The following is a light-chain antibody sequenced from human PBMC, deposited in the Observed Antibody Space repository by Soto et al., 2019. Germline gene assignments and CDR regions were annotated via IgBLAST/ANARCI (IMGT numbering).Light chain of an antibody. CDR2: AAT. CDR3: QQANSFCFT. V-gene: IGKV1-12*01. Sequence: DIQMTQSPSSVSASVGDRVTITCRASQGISSWLAWYQQKPGKAPKLLIYAATSLQSGVPSKVSGSAAGTDFTRTISGLQPEDFAPYYCQQANSFCFTFGPRTKVDIK. CDR1: QGISSW. J-gene: IGKJ3*01.